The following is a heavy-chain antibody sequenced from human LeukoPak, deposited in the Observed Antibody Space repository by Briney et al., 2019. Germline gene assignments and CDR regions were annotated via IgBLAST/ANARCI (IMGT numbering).Heavy chain of an antibody. CDR1: GGSISSYY. CDR3: ARDSEPRGYSGYDYVGNWFDP. J-gene: IGHJ5*02. CDR2: IYYIGST. V-gene: IGHV4-59*01. Sequence: SETPSLTCIVSGGSISSYYWSWIRQPPGKGLGWLGYIYYIGSTNYNPSLKSRVTISVDTSKNQFSLKLSAVTAADTAVYFCARDSEPRGYSGYDYVGNWFDPWGQGTLVTVSS. D-gene: IGHD5-12*01.